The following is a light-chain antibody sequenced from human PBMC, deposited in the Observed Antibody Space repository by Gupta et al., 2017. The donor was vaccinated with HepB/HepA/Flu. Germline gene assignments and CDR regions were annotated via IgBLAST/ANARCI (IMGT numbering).Light chain of an antibody. V-gene: IGKV3-20*01. Sequence: EFVLTQSPDTLSLSPGERATLSCRASQSVNDYLAWYQQKPGQAPRLLIDGASSRATGIPDRFSGSGSGTDFTLTISRLEPEDFAVYYCQQYGSSPVTFGQGTRLEI. CDR3: QQYGSSPVT. J-gene: IGKJ5*01. CDR1: QSVNDY. CDR2: GAS.